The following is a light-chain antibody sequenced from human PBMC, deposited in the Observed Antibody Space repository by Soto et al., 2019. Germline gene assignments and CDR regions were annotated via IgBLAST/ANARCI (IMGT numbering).Light chain of an antibody. CDR2: DAY. V-gene: IGKV3-11*01. J-gene: IGKJ5*01. Sequence: EVVLTQSPVTLSLSPGERATLSCRASQSFRGLLAWYQQKPGQAPRLLIYDAYNRATGIPPRFSGSGSGTDFTLNIKSPRPEDSAVYYCQQRHMWPITFGQGTRLEIK. CDR1: QSFRGL. CDR3: QQRHMWPIT.